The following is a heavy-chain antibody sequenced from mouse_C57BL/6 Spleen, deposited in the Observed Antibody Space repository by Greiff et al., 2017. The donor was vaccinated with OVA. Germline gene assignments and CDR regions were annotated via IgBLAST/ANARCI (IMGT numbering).Heavy chain of an antibody. V-gene: IGHV1-82*01. CDR1: GYAFSSSW. D-gene: IGHD1-1*01. CDR3: ARGSITTVVADY. Sequence: VQLQQSGPELVKPGASVKISCKASGYAFSSSWMNWVKQRPGKGLEWIGRIYPGDGDTNYNGKFKGKATLTAEKSSSTAYMQLSSLTSEDSAVYFCARGSITTVVADYWGQGTTLTVSS. J-gene: IGHJ2*01. CDR2: IYPGDGDT.